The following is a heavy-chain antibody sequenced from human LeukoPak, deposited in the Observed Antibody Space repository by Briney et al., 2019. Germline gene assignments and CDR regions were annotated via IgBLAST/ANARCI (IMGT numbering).Heavy chain of an antibody. CDR3: AKDTGWLQLLYYFDY. V-gene: IGHV3-23*01. CDR2: ISGRGGST. J-gene: IGHJ4*02. Sequence: GGSLRLSCAASGFTFSSYAMSWVRQAPGKGLEGVSAISGRGGSTYYADSVKGRFTISRDNSKNTLYLQMNSLRAEDTAVYYCAKDTGWLQLLYYFDYWGQGTLVTVSS. CDR1: GFTFSSYA. D-gene: IGHD5-24*01.